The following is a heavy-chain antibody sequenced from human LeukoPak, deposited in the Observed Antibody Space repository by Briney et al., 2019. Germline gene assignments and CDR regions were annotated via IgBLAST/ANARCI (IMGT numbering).Heavy chain of an antibody. Sequence: GESLKISCKGSGYTYTKSWIAWVRHMPGKGLELMGIIYPVDSETRYSPSFQGQVTISVDKSISTAYLQWSSLKASDTAMYYCARQGCTTTSCHTIDYWGQGTLVTVSS. CDR1: GYTYTKSW. CDR2: IYPVDSET. CDR3: ARQGCTTTSCHTIDY. V-gene: IGHV5-51*01. D-gene: IGHD2-2*02. J-gene: IGHJ4*02.